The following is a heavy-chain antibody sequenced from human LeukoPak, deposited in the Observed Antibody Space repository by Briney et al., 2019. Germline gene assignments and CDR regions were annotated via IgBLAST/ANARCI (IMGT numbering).Heavy chain of an antibody. V-gene: IGHV3-48*01. CDR2: ISSSSSTI. D-gene: IGHD3-22*01. J-gene: IGHJ3*02. CDR3: ARPVPYYYDSSGYYVLGAFDI. Sequence: GGSLRLSCAASGFTFSSYSMNWVRQAPGKGLEWVSYISSSSSTIYYADSVKGRFTISRDNAKNSLYLQMNSLRAEDTAVYYCARPVPYYYDSSGYYVLGAFDIWGQGTMVTVSS. CDR1: GFTFSSYS.